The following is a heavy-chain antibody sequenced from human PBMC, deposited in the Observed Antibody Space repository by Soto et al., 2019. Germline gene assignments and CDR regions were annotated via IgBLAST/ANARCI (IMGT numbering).Heavy chain of an antibody. CDR3: ARPAGYYDFWSGYYSMDV. CDR2: ISSSGSTI. D-gene: IGHD3-3*01. CDR1: GFTFSDYY. J-gene: IGHJ6*04. V-gene: IGHV3-11*01. Sequence: GGSLRLSCAASGFTFSDYYMSWIRQAPGKGLEWVSYISSSGSTIYYADSVKGRFTISRDNAKNSLYLQMNRLRAEDTAVYYCARPAGYYDFWSGYYSMDVWGKGTTVTVSS.